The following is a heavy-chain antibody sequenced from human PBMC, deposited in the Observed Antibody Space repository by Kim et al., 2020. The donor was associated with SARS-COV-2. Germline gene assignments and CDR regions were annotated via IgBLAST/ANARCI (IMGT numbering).Heavy chain of an antibody. CDR1: GFTFSSYS. V-gene: IGHV3-21*01. CDR2: ISSSSSYI. J-gene: IGHJ4*02. Sequence: GGSLRLSCAASGFTFSSYSMNWVRQAPGKGLEWVSSISSSSSYIYYADSVKGRFTISRDNAKNSLYLQMNSLRAEDTAVYYCAPGVVVPAAMNYWGQGTLVTVSS. D-gene: IGHD2-2*01. CDR3: APGVVVPAAMNY.